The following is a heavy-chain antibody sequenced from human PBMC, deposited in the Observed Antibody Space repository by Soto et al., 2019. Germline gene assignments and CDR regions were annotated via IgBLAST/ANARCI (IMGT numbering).Heavy chain of an antibody. V-gene: IGHV5-51*01. Sequence: GESLKISCKGSGYSFANYWIGWVRQMPGKGLEWVGIIYPGDSDTRYSPSFQGQVTISADKSISTTYLQWSSLKASDTAMYYCAREGRADYYDSSGSFYFDLWGRGTLVTVSS. CDR1: GYSFANYW. CDR2: IYPGDSDT. D-gene: IGHD3-22*01. CDR3: AREGRADYYDSSGSFYFDL. J-gene: IGHJ2*01.